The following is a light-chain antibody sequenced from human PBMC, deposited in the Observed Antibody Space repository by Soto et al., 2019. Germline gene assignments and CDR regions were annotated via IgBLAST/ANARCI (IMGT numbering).Light chain of an antibody. Sequence: DIQMAQSPSTLSASVGDRVTITCRASQSISNYLAWYQQKPGTAPKLLIYKASNLESGVPSRFSGSGSGTEFTLTISSLQPDDFAPYYCDQYSGPSPWTFGQGTRVEIK. CDR2: KAS. CDR1: QSISNY. V-gene: IGKV1-5*03. J-gene: IGKJ1*01. CDR3: DQYSGPSPWT.